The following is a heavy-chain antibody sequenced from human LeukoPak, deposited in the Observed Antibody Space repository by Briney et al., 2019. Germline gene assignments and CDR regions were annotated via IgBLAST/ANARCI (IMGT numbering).Heavy chain of an antibody. J-gene: IGHJ4*02. CDR3: ARRYCSGGTCYFFDY. CDR2: IKEDGSER. Sequence: PGGSLRLSCEGSAFIFSGHWMNWVRQTPGKGLEWVASIKEDGSERQYVDSVKGRFTISRDDSKNTLYLQMNSLRAEDTAVYYCARRYCSGGTCYFFDYWGQGTLVTVSS. D-gene: IGHD2-15*01. V-gene: IGHV3-7*03. CDR1: AFIFSGHW.